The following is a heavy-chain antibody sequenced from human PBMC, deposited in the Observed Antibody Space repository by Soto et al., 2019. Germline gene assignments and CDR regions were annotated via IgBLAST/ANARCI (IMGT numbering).Heavy chain of an antibody. V-gene: IGHV3-33*01. CDR3: ARGNDISNWFDP. Sequence: QVQLVESGGGVVQPGRSLRLSCAASGFTFSSYGMHWVRQAPGKGLEWVAVMWYDGSNKYYADSVKGRFTISRDNCKNTLYLQMNRLSAEDTAVYYCARGNDISNWFDPWGQGTLVTVSS. D-gene: IGHD3-9*01. CDR2: MWYDGSNK. CDR1: GFTFSSYG. J-gene: IGHJ5*02.